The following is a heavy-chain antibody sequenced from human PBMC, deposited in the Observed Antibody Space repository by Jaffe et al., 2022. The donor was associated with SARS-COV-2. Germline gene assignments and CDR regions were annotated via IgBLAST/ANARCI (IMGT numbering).Heavy chain of an antibody. CDR3: AKGMGLEYSSRDHYYYYGMDV. J-gene: IGHJ6*02. CDR1: GFTFSSYA. CDR2: ISGSGGST. V-gene: IGHV3-23*01. D-gene: IGHD6-6*01. Sequence: EVQLLESGGGLVQPGGSLRLSCAASGFTFSSYAMSWVCQAPGKGLEWVSAISGSGGSTYYADSVKGRFTISRDNSKNTLYLQMNSLRAEDTAVYYCAKGMGLEYSSRDHYYYYGMDVWGQGTTVTVSS.